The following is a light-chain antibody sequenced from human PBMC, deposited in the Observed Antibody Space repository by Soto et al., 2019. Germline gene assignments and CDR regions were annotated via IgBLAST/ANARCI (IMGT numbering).Light chain of an antibody. CDR2: GAS. CDR1: QSVSNK. CDR3: QQYNNWPQT. J-gene: IGKJ1*01. V-gene: IGKV3-15*01. Sequence: EIVMTQSPATLSVSPGERATLSCRASQSVSNKLAWYQQKPGQAPRLLIYGASTRATGIPARFSGSGSGTEFTLTISSLQSEDFAVYYCQQYNNWPQTIGQGTKVDIK.